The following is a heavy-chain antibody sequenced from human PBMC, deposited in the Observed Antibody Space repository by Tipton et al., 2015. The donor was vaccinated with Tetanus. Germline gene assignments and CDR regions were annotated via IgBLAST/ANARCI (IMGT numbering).Heavy chain of an antibody. V-gene: IGHV4-31*03. Sequence: TLSLTCTVSGGSISSGGYYWSWIRQHPGKGLEWNGYIYYSGSTYYNPSLKSRVTISVDTSKNQFSLKLSSVTAADTAVYYCARVTLRTYYYGMDVWGQGTTVTVSS. J-gene: IGHJ6*02. CDR3: ARVTLRTYYYGMDV. CDR1: GGSISSGGYY. CDR2: IYYSGST. D-gene: IGHD2-8*01.